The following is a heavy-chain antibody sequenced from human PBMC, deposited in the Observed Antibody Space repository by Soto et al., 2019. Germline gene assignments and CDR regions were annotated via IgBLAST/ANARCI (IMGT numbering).Heavy chain of an antibody. J-gene: IGHJ4*02. D-gene: IGHD2-15*01. CDR2: IRSKAYGGTT. Sequence: EVQLVESGGGLVQPGRSLRLSCTASGFTFGDYAMSWFRQAPGKGLEWVGFIRSKAYGGTTEYGASVKGRFTISRDDSKSIAYLQMNSLKTEDTAVYYCTRDPCSGGSCYSEYWGQGTLVTVSS. CDR3: TRDPCSGGSCYSEY. V-gene: IGHV3-49*03. CDR1: GFTFGDYA.